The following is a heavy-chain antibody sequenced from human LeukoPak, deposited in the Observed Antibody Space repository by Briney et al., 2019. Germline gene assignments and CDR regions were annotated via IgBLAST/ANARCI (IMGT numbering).Heavy chain of an antibody. V-gene: IGHV4-34*01. CDR3: ARVGYY. Sequence: PSETLSLTCAVYGGSFSGYYWSWIRQPPGKGLEWIGEINHSGSTNYNPCLKSRVTISVDTSKNQFSLKLSSVTAADTAVYYCARVGYYWGQGTLVTVSS. CDR1: GGSFSGYY. J-gene: IGHJ4*02. CDR2: INHSGST.